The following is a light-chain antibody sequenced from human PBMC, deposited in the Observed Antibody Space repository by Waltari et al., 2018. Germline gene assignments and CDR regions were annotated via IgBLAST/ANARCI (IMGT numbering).Light chain of an antibody. CDR2: GAS. V-gene: IGKV3-20*01. CDR1: QGVWTSY. J-gene: IGKJ4*01. Sequence: EIVLTQSPGTLSLSPGERATLSCRASQGVWTSYLAWYQQKPGQAPRLLIYGASSRATDIPDRFSGSGSGTDFTLTISRLEPEDFAVYYCQQYGSSPLTFGGGTKVEIK. CDR3: QQYGSSPLT.